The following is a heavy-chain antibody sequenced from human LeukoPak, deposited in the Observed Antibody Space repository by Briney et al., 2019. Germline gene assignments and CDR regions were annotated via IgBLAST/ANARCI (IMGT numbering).Heavy chain of an antibody. Sequence: HTGGSLRLSCAASGFAFRSYWMHWVRLPPGKGLVWVSRIKSDGSSTSYADFVKGRFTISRDNAKNSLYLQMNSLRAEDTAVYYCARVIAAAGISHWGQGTLVTVSS. CDR3: ARVIAAAGISH. CDR2: IKSDGSST. D-gene: IGHD6-13*01. CDR1: GFAFRSYW. J-gene: IGHJ4*02. V-gene: IGHV3-74*01.